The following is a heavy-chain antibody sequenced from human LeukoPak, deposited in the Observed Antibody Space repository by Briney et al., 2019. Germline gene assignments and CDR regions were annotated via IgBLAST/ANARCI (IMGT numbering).Heavy chain of an antibody. CDR3: ARGNDFWSGYYSHYMDV. V-gene: IGHV3-13*01. J-gene: IGHJ6*03. Sequence: GGSLTLSCAASGFTFSRYDMHWVRQATGKALEWVSAIGTAGDTYYPGSVKGRFTISRENAKNSLYLQMNSLRAGDTAVYYCARGNDFWSGYYSHYMDVWGKGTTVTVSS. CDR2: IGTAGDT. D-gene: IGHD3-3*01. CDR1: GFTFSRYD.